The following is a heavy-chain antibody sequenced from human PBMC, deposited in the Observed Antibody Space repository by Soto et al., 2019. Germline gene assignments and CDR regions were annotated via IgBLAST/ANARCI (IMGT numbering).Heavy chain of an antibody. CDR2: IYYSGST. Sequence: PXETLSLTCTVSGGSISSYYWSWIRQPPGKGLEWIGYIYYSGSTNYNPSLKSRVTISVDTSKNQFSLKLSSVTAADTAVYYCARALENAFDIWGQGTMVTVSS. J-gene: IGHJ3*02. CDR3: ARALENAFDI. V-gene: IGHV4-59*01. CDR1: GGSISSYY.